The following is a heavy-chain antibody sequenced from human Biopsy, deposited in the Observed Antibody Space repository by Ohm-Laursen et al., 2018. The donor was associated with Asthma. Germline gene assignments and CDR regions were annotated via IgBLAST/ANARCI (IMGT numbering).Heavy chain of an antibody. CDR2: VYYGGST. Sequence: SDTLSLTCTVSGGSINNFYWSWIRQPPGKGLESIGHVYYGGSTNYNPSLKGRVTISIDASKNQFSLKLTSVTAADTAVYYCARGVDRVTGLLDHFDSWGQGTLVTVSS. CDR1: GGSINNFY. D-gene: IGHD2-21*02. J-gene: IGHJ4*02. V-gene: IGHV4-59*07. CDR3: ARGVDRVTGLLDHFDS.